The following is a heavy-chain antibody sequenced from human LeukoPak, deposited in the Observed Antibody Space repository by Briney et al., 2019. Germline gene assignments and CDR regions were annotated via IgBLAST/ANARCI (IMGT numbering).Heavy chain of an antibody. D-gene: IGHD2-2*01. J-gene: IGHJ5*02. CDR1: GYTFTDYP. V-gene: IGHV1-2*06. Sequence: ASVKVSCKASGYTFTDYPIHWVRQAPGQGLEWMGRINPKSGGANYAQRFQGRVTMTRDTSTSTAYMELNRLRSDDTAVFYCARDPWGGDIVVVPAAIHDPWGQGTLVTVSS. CDR3: ARDPWGGDIVVVPAAIHDP. CDR2: INPKSGGA.